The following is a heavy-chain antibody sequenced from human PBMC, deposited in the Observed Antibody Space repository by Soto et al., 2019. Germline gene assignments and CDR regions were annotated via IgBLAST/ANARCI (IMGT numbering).Heavy chain of an antibody. CDR2: ILSSGGSI. J-gene: IGHJ6*03. CDR1: GVTFSSFS. V-gene: IGHV3-21*01. Sequence: EVQLVESGGGLVKPGGSLRLSCAASGVTFSSFSFNWVRQAPGKGLEWVSFILSSGGSIYYADSVKGRFTNSRDNAKNSLYLQMNSLKDEDTAVYYCVRYSGEQLVRRGFYYYYMDVWGKGTTVTVSS. CDR3: VRYSGEQLVRRGFYYYYMDV. D-gene: IGHD6-6*01.